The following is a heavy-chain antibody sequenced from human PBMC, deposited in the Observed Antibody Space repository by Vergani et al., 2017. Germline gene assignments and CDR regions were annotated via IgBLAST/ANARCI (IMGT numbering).Heavy chain of an antibody. Sequence: EVQLVESGGGLVQPGGSLRLSCAASGFTFSSYWMSWVRQAPGKGLEWVANIKQDGSEKYYVDSVKGRFTISRDNAKNSLYLQMNSLRAEDTAVYYCAKRHSSSWYYFDYWGQGTLVTVSS. CDR2: IKQDGSEK. CDR1: GFTFSSYW. J-gene: IGHJ4*02. V-gene: IGHV3-7*03. D-gene: IGHD6-13*01. CDR3: AKRHSSSWYYFDY.